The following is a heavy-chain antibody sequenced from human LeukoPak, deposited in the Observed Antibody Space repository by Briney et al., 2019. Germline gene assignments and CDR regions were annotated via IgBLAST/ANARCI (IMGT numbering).Heavy chain of an antibody. CDR3: ANGGARRAPEYCSGGSCYSGGGY. V-gene: IGHV3-23*01. CDR2: ISGSGGST. D-gene: IGHD2-15*01. CDR1: GFTFSSYA. Sequence: PGGSLRLSCAASGFTFSSYAMSWVRQAPGKGLEWVSAISGSGGSTYYADSVKGRFTISRDNSKNTLYLQMNSLRAEDTAVYYCANGGARRAPEYCSGGSCYSGGGYWGQGTLVTVSS. J-gene: IGHJ4*02.